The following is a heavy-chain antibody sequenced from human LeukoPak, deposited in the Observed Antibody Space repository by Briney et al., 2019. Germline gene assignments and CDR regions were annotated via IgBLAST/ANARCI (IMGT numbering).Heavy chain of an antibody. V-gene: IGHV3-48*02. CDR3: ERGVGVIDY. CDR1: GFTVSSNY. J-gene: IGHJ4*02. D-gene: IGHD2-15*01. CDR2: ISSSSSPT. Sequence: GGSLRLSCAASGFTVSSNYMSWVRQAPGKGLEWASYISSSSSPTYYADSVKGRFTISRDNARNSLYLQMNSLRDEDTAVYYCERGVGVIDYWGRGTLVTVSS.